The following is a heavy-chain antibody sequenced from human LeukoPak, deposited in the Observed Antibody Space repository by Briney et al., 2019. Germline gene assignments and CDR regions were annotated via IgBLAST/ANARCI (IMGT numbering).Heavy chain of an antibody. D-gene: IGHD1-26*01. Sequence: GGSLRLSCAASGFTFSNYWMHWVRQAPGKGLVWVSRINSDGSSTSYADSVKGRFTISRDNTKNTLYLQVNSLRAEDTAVYYCARGLYSGSYYSDYWGQGTLATVSS. V-gene: IGHV3-74*01. CDR1: GFTFSNYW. J-gene: IGHJ4*02. CDR2: INSDGSST. CDR3: ARGLYSGSYYSDY.